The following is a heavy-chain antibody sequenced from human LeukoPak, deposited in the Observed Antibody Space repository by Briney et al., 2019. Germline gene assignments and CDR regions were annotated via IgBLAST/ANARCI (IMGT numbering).Heavy chain of an antibody. V-gene: IGHV4-4*02. D-gene: IGHD3-10*01. J-gene: IGHJ4*02. Sequence: SGTLSLTCAVSGGSISSSNWWSWVRQPPGKGLEWIGEIYHSGSTNYNPSLKSRVTISVDKSKNQFSLKLSSVTAADTAVYYCARHGYYGSGRRSYYFDYWGQGTLVTVSS. CDR1: GGSISSSNW. CDR3: ARHGYYGSGRRSYYFDY. CDR2: IYHSGST.